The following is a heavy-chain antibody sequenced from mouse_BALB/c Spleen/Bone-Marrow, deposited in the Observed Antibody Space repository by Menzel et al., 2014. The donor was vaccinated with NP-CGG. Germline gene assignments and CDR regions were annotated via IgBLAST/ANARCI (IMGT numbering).Heavy chain of an antibody. D-gene: IGHD2-3*01. CDR3: ARILGDDYSFAY. Sequence: QVQLQQSGPGLVQPSHSLSITCTASGFSLTSYGVHWVRQSPGKGLEWLGVIWSGGNTDYNAAFTSRLSISKDNAKSQVFVKMNSLKANDAAIYYCARILGDDYSFAYWGQGTLVTVSA. CDR2: IWSGGNT. V-gene: IGHV2-2*02. CDR1: GFSLTSYG. J-gene: IGHJ3*01.